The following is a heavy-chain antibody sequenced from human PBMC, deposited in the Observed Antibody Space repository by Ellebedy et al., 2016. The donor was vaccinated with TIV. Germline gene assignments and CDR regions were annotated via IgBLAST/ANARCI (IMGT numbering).Heavy chain of an antibody. CDR3: ANGAYDI. J-gene: IGHJ3*02. CDR1: GITFSSYG. V-gene: IGHV3-30*18. Sequence: GESLKISCAASGITFSSYGTHWVRQAPGKGLEWVAAISYDGSIKFYADSVKGRFTISRDNSRSTLYLQMNSLTAEDTAVYYCANGAYDIWGQGTMVTVSS. CDR2: ISYDGSIK.